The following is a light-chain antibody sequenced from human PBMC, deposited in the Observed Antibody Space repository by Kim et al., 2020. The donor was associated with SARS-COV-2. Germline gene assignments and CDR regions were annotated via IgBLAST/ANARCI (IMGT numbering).Light chain of an antibody. J-gene: IGKJ4*01. CDR3: QQRNSWPPAVT. CDR2: DVS. V-gene: IGKV3-11*01. Sequence: PGDRATRSCRASQNIDTYLAWYQQRPGQAPRLLVYDVSNRATGVPDRFSGSGSGTDFTLTISSLEPEDFSIYYCQQRNSWPPAVTFGGGTKVDIK. CDR1: QNIDTY.